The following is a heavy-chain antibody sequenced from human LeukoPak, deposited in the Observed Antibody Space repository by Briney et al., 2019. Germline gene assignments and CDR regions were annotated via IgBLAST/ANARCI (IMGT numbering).Heavy chain of an antibody. J-gene: IGHJ6*02. CDR1: GGTFSSYA. Sequence: ASVKVSCKASGGTFSSYAISWVRQAPGQGLEWMGRIIPILGIANYAQKFQGRVTMTRNTSISTAYMELSSLRSEDTAVYYCARGLYCSSTSCYTSKYYYYYYGMDVWGQGTTVTVSS. CDR3: ARGLYCSSTSCYTSKYYYYYYGMDV. CDR2: IIPILGIA. V-gene: IGHV1-69*04. D-gene: IGHD2-2*02.